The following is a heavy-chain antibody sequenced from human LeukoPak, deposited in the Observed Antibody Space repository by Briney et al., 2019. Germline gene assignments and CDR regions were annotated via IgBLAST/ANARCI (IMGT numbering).Heavy chain of an antibody. J-gene: IGHJ4*02. Sequence: PAGGSLRLSCAASGSTFDDYAMHWVRQAPGKGLEWVSDIIWNGGRTGYADSVKGRFTISRDNAKNSLYLQMNNLRPEDTALYYCAKASGYSFGHFDYWGQGTLVTVSS. CDR1: GSTFDDYA. D-gene: IGHD5-18*01. V-gene: IGHV3-9*01. CDR2: IIWNGGRT. CDR3: AKASGYSFGHFDY.